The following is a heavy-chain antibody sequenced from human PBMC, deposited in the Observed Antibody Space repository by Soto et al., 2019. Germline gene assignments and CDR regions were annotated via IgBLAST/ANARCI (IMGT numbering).Heavy chain of an antibody. Sequence: PGGSLRLSCAASGFTFSSYAMHWVRQAPGKGLEWVAVISYDGSNKYYADSVKGRFTISRDNSKNTLYLQMNSLRAEDTAVYYCARAYRSGWYSIWYYGMGVWGQGTTVTVSS. V-gene: IGHV3-30-3*01. J-gene: IGHJ6*02. CDR2: ISYDGSNK. D-gene: IGHD6-19*01. CDR1: GFTFSSYA. CDR3: ARAYRSGWYSIWYYGMGV.